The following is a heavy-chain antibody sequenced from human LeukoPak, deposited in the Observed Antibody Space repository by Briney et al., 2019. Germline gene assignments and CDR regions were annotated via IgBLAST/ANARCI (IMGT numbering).Heavy chain of an antibody. Sequence: SGGSLRLSCAASGFTFSDYYMRWIRQAPGKGLEWVSYTSTSSSSTNYADSVTGRFTISRDNAKNSLYLQMNSLRAEDTAVYYCARGLYAMDVWGQGTAVTVSS. CDR1: GFTFSDYY. J-gene: IGHJ6*02. CDR2: TSTSSSST. V-gene: IGHV3-11*06. CDR3: ARGLYAMDV.